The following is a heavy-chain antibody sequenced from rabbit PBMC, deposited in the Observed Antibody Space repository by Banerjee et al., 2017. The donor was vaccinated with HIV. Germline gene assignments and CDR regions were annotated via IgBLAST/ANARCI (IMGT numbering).Heavy chain of an antibody. Sequence: QSLEESGGDLVKPGASLTLTCTASGFSFSSGYWICWVRQAPGKGLEWIGCIYTDSGSAYYASWAKGRFTISKTSSTTVTLQMTSLTAADTATYFCTREGGLWGPGTLVTVS. J-gene: IGHJ4*01. CDR1: GFSFSSGYW. CDR3: TREGGL. CDR2: IYTDSGSA. V-gene: IGHV1S40*01.